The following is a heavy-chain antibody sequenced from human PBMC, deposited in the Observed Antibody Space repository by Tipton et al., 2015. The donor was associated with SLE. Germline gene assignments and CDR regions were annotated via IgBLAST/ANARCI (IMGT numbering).Heavy chain of an antibody. J-gene: IGHJ5*02. D-gene: IGHD1-26*01. CDR3: ARVPPGSGIHGGWFDP. Sequence: TLSLTCAVSGGSISSGGYSWSWIRQPPGKGLEWIGYIYHSGSTYYNPSLKSRVTISVDRSKNQFSLKLSSVTAADTAVYYCARVPPGSGIHGGWFDPWGQGTLVTVSS. V-gene: IGHV4-30-2*01. CDR2: IYHSGST. CDR1: GGSISSGGYS.